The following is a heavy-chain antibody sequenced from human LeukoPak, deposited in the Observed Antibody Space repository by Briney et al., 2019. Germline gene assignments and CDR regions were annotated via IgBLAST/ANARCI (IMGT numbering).Heavy chain of an antibody. CDR1: GGSISSSSYY. CDR3: ARWLQTYSYYGMDV. V-gene: IGHV4-39*07. CDR2: IYYSGST. J-gene: IGHJ6*02. Sequence: SETLSLTCTVSGGSISSSSYYWGWIRQPPGKGLEWIGSIYYSGSTYYNPSLKSRVTISVDTSKNQFSLKLSSVTAADTAVYYCARWLQTYSYYGMDVWGQGTTVTVSS. D-gene: IGHD5-24*01.